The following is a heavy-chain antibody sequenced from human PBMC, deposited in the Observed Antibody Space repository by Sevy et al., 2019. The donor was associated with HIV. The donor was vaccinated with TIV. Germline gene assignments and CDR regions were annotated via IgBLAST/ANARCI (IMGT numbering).Heavy chain of an antibody. CDR1: GFTFSSYG. CDR2: ISYDGSNK. J-gene: IGHJ6*02. D-gene: IGHD3-3*01. Sequence: GESLKISCAASGFTFSSYGMHWVRQAPGKGLEWVAVISYDGSNKYYGDSVKGRFTISRVNSKNTLYLQMNSMRAEDTAVYYCAKDLTFFWCGYYTGNYYYYGMDVWGQGTTVTVSS. V-gene: IGHV3-30*18. CDR3: AKDLTFFWCGYYTGNYYYYGMDV.